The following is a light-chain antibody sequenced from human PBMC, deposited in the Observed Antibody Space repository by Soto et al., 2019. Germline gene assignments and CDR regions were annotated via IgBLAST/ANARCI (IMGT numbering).Light chain of an antibody. V-gene: IGKV1-5*01. J-gene: IGKJ1*01. CDR3: QQYNSYSSWT. CDR1: QSINSW. Sequence: IQMTQSPSTLSASVGDRVTITCRASQSINSWLAWYQQKPGKAPKILIYDASSLESGVPSRFSGSGSGTEFTLSISSLQPEDFATYYCQQYNSYSSWTFGQGTQVDIK. CDR2: DAS.